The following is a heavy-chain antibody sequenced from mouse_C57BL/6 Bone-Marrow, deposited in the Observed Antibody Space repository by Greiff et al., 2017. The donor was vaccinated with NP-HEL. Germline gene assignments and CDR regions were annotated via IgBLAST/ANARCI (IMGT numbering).Heavy chain of an antibody. V-gene: IGHV5-9-1*02. CDR2: ISSGGDYI. Sequence: EVQLVESGEGLVKPGGSLKLSCAASGFTFSSYAMSWVRQTPEKRLEWVAYISSGGDYIYYAATVKGRFTISRDHARNALYLQMSSLKSEDTAMYYCTREGTGGSFAYWGQGTLVTVSA. CDR3: TREGTGGSFAY. CDR1: GFTFSSYA. J-gene: IGHJ3*01. D-gene: IGHD4-1*01.